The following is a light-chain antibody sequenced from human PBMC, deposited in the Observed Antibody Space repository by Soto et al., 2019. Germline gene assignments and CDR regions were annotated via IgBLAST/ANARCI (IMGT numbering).Light chain of an antibody. V-gene: IGKV3-20*01. J-gene: IGKJ1*01. CDR3: KQYSSSPRT. CDR2: GAS. CDR1: QSVSSSY. Sequence: EIVVPQSPGTLSLSPGERATLSCRASQSVSSSYLAWYQQKTGQAPRLLIYGASSRATGIPDRFSGSGFGTDFTLTISRLETEDFAVYYCKQYSSSPRTFGQGAKVEI.